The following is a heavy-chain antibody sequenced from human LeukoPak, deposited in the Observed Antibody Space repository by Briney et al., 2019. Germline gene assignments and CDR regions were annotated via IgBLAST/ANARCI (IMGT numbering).Heavy chain of an antibody. Sequence: PGGSLRLSCAASGFTFSSYAMSWVRQAPGQGLEWVSAISSSGGSTYYADSVKGRFTISRDNSNNTLYPQINSLEAEATAVYYFAEGLVGGDFIFDYWGQGTLVTVSS. J-gene: IGHJ4*02. V-gene: IGHV3-23*01. D-gene: IGHD2-21*02. CDR2: ISSSGGST. CDR3: AEGLVGGDFIFDY. CDR1: GFTFSSYA.